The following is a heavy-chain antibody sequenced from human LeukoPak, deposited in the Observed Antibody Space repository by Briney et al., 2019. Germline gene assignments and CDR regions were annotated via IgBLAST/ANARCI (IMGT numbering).Heavy chain of an antibody. CDR3: ARDGYDSSGYYPDY. J-gene: IGHJ4*02. CDR1: GFAFGTYG. CDR2: ISENGAYT. D-gene: IGHD3-22*01. Sequence: GGSLRLSCAASGFAFGTYGMDWVRQAPGKGLEWVSGISENGAYTYYADSVKGRFTISRDNAKNSLYLQMNSLRDEDTAVYYCARDGYDSSGYYPDYWGQGTLVTVSS. V-gene: IGHV3-21*01.